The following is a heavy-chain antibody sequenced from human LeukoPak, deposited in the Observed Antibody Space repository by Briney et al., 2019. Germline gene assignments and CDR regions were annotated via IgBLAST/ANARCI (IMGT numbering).Heavy chain of an antibody. D-gene: IGHD3-22*01. Sequence: SETLSLTCTVSGDSISSSSYYWGWLRQPPGKGLEWIGSIYYSGSTYYNPSLKSRVTISVDTSKNQFSLKLSSVTAADTAVYYCARSLRHYDSSGYYYYWGQGTLVTVSS. CDR3: ARSLRHYDSSGYYYY. J-gene: IGHJ4*02. CDR2: IYYSGST. CDR1: GDSISSSSYY. V-gene: IGHV4-39*01.